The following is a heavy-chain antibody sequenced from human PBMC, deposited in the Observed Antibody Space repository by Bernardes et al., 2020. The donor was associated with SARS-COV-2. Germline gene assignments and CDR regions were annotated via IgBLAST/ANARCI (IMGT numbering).Heavy chain of an antibody. CDR2: IYSGGNT. CDR3: ARDSNWNPFDY. CDR1: GFTVSSNY. D-gene: IGHD1-1*01. J-gene: IGHJ4*02. Sequence: GGSLRLSCAASGFTVSSNYMSWVRQAPGKGLEWVSVIYSGGNTYYADSVKDRFTISRDNSKNTLYLQMNSLRAEDTAVYYCARDSNWNPFDYWGPGTLVTVSS. V-gene: IGHV3-66*01.